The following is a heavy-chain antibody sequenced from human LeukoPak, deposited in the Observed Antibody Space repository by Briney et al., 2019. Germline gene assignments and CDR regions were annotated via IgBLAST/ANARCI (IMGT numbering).Heavy chain of an antibody. CDR1: GFTFSSYW. J-gene: IGHJ4*02. CDR2: ISSDGSST. V-gene: IGHV3-74*01. D-gene: IGHD5-24*01. CDR3: ARDAWMAPISLDS. Sequence: PGGSLRLSCAASGFTFSSYWMHWVRQAPGKGLVWVARISSDGSSTSYADSVKGRFTISRDNTKNTLYLQMNSLRAEDTAVYYCARDAWMAPISLDSWGQGTLVTVSS.